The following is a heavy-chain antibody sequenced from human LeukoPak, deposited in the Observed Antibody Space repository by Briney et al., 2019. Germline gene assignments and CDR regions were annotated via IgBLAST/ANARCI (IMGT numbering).Heavy chain of an antibody. V-gene: IGHV3-7*01. D-gene: IGHD4-17*01. J-gene: IGHJ6*03. CDR1: GFTFSNYW. CDR2: INQDGSEI. CDR3: ATAPLRGLDYYYMDV. Sequence: GGSLRLSCAASGFTFSNYWMSWVRQAPGKGLEWLANINQDGSEIYYVDSVKGRFTISRDNGKNSLYLQMNTLRAEDTAVYYCATAPLRGLDYYYMDVWGKGTTVTVSS.